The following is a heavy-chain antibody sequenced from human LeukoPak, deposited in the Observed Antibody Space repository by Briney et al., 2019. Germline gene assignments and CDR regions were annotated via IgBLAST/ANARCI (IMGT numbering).Heavy chain of an antibody. V-gene: IGHV1-46*01. D-gene: IGHD2-2*01. CDR2: INPSGGST. CDR1: GYTFTSYY. J-gene: IGHJ5*02. CDR3: ARDELSYQVLWDLDP. Sequence: GASVKVSCKASGYTFTSYYMHWVRQAPGQGLEWMGIINPSGGSTSYAQKFQGRVTMTRDTSTSTVYMELRSLRSDDTAVYYCARDELSYQVLWDLDPWGQGTLVTVSS.